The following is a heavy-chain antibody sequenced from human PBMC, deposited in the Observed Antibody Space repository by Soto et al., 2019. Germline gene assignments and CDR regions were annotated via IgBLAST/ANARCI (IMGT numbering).Heavy chain of an antibody. V-gene: IGHV4-59*08. CDR2: IYYSGST. CDR1: GGSISSYY. CDR3: ARQGGEEYYYDILTGYYYFDY. J-gene: IGHJ4*02. Sequence: PSETLSLTCTVSGGSISSYYRSWIRQPPGKGLEWIGYIYYSGSTNYNPSLKSRVTISVDTSKNQFSLKLSSVTAADTAVYYCARQGGEEYYYDILTGYYYFDYWGQGTLVTVSS. D-gene: IGHD3-9*01.